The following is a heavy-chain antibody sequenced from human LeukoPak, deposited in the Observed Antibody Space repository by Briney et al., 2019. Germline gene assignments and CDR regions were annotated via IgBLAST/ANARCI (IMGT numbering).Heavy chain of an antibody. CDR2: IIPIFGTA. D-gene: IGHD3-3*01. Sequence: SVKVSCKASGGTFSSYAISWVRQAPGQGLEWMGGIIPIFGTANYAQKFQGRVTITADESTSTAYMELSSLRPEDTAVYYCARDQRITIFGVVIDDNGMDVWGQGTTVTVSS. J-gene: IGHJ6*02. CDR1: GGTFSSYA. V-gene: IGHV1-69*13. CDR3: ARDQRITIFGVVIDDNGMDV.